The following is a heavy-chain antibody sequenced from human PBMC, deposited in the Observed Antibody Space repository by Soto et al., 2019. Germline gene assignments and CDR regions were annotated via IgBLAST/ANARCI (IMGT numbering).Heavy chain of an antibody. CDR1: GYTFINQD. Sequence: QIQLVQSGPEVKEPGASVRVSCQASGYTFINQDIFWVWRAPGQGLEWMGRVSTSTGSTDYAQKFRDRFTLTRDTSTRTAYLELRSLRYDDSAVYYCARDISGATGDYWGQGTLVTVSS. CDR3: ARDISGATGDY. J-gene: IGHJ4*02. D-gene: IGHD1-1*01. V-gene: IGHV1-18*01. CDR2: VSTSTGST.